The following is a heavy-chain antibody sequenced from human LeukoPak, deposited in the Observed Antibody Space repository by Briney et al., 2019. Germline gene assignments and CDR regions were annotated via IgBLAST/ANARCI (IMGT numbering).Heavy chain of an antibody. V-gene: IGHV1-18*04. Sequence: ASVKVSCKASGYTFTGYYMHWVRQAPGQGLEWMGWISAYNGNTNYAQKLQGRVTMTTDTSTSTAYMELRSLRSDDTAVYYCARDGKGGAFDIWGQGTMVTVSS. J-gene: IGHJ3*02. CDR2: ISAYNGNT. CDR3: ARDGKGGAFDI. CDR1: GYTFTGYY. D-gene: IGHD1-26*01.